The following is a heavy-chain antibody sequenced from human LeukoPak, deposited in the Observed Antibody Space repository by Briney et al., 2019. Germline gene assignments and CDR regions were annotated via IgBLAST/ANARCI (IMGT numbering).Heavy chain of an antibody. CDR3: ASMVRGVTHLDY. CDR2: ISGIGDNT. Sequence: GGSLRLSCAASRFTFTNYVMSWVRQAPGKGLEWVSSISGIGDNTYYADSVKGRFTISRDNSKNTLYLQMNSLRAEDTAVYYCASMVRGVTHLDYWGQGTLVTVSS. V-gene: IGHV3-23*01. CDR1: RFTFTNYV. J-gene: IGHJ4*02. D-gene: IGHD3-10*01.